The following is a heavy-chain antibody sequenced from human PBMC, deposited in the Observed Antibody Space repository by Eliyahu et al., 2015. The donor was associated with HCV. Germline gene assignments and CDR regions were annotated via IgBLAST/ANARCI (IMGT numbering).Heavy chain of an antibody. CDR3: ARDWNWGWDP. Sequence: EVQLVESGGGLVQPGGSLRLSCAASGFTFSTYWMAWVRQAPGKGLEGLANIKPDGNAQYYLDSVKGRFTISRDNAKNSLYLQLNSLRAEDTAVYFCARDWNWGWDPWGQGTLVTVSS. D-gene: IGHD7-27*01. V-gene: IGHV3-7*04. J-gene: IGHJ5*02. CDR2: IKPDGNAQ. CDR1: GFTFSTYW.